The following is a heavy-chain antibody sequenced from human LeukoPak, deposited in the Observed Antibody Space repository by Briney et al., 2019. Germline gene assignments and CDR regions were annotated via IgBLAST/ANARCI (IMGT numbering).Heavy chain of an antibody. D-gene: IGHD2-21*01. V-gene: IGHV1-69*04. Sequence: SVKVSCKASGGTFSSYAISWVRQAPGQGLEWMGRIIPILGIANYAQKFPGRVTITADKSTSTAYMELSSLRSEDTAVYYCAREHSRIVVVIANTALDYWGQGTLVTVSS. CDR3: AREHSRIVVVIANTALDY. CDR2: IIPILGIA. J-gene: IGHJ4*02. CDR1: GGTFSSYA.